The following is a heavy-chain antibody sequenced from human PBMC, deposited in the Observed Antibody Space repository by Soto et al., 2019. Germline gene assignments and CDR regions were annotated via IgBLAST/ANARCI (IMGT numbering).Heavy chain of an antibody. CDR3: AREEVAYFGSGSHNWFDP. CDR2: ISYSGNT. V-gene: IGHV4-31*03. CDR1: GGSLKLGGHH. J-gene: IGHJ5*02. Sequence: SETPSLPRTVSGGSLKLGGHHWSWIRQFPRRGLEWIGYISYSGNTYYNPSLKGRVTLSLDISKSQFSLKLASVTAADTAVYYCAREEVAYFGSGSHNWFDPWGQGTLVTVSS. D-gene: IGHD3-10*01.